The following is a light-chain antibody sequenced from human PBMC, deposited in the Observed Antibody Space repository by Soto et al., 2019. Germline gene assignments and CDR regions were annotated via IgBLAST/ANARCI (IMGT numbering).Light chain of an antibody. Sequence: QSALTQPASVSAYPGQSITISCSGTSSDVGGYNYVSWYQQRPGKAPQLLIYDVTNRPSGVSYRFSGSKSGSTASLTISGLQAEDEADYYCSSYTTSNTVVFGGGTNVTVL. V-gene: IGLV2-14*03. J-gene: IGLJ2*01. CDR3: SSYTTSNTVV. CDR1: SSDVGGYNY. CDR2: DVT.